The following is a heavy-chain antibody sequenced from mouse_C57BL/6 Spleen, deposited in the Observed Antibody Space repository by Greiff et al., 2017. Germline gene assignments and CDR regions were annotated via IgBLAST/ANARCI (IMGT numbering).Heavy chain of an antibody. V-gene: IGHV1-26*01. CDR3: ARITTVVGGYFDV. D-gene: IGHD1-1*01. J-gene: IGHJ1*03. CDR1: GYTFTDYY. CDR2: INPNNGGT. Sequence: EVQLQQSGPELVKPGASVKISCKASGYTFTDYYMNWVKQSHGKSLEWIGDINPNNGGTSYNQKFKGKATLTVDKSSSTAYMELRSLTSEDSAVYYCARITTVVGGYFDVWGTGTTVTVSS.